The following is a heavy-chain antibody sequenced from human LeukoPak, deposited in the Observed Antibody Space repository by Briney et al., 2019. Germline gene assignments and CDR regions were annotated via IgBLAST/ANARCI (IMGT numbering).Heavy chain of an antibody. D-gene: IGHD7-27*01. J-gene: IGHJ2*01. V-gene: IGHV3-23*01. CDR3: AIPWGSAWWYFDL. CDR1: VYTLRIHS. Sequence: GGTLGLSSDFSVYTLRIHSINGVPHPPARGLECGSGIRGSGSNKYDEELGKGRFTNCRDNYKHTLFLQMNRLGDEDTAVYYCAIPWGSAWWYFDLWGRGNLVNVSS. CDR2: IRGSGSNK.